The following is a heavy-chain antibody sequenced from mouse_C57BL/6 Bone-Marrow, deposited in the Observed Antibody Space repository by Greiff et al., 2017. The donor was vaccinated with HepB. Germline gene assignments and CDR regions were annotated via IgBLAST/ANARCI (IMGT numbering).Heavy chain of an antibody. D-gene: IGHD1-1*01. J-gene: IGHJ2*01. CDR2: IYPRSGNT. CDR1: GYTFTSYG. CDR3: ATVVEGFDY. V-gene: IGHV1-81*01. Sequence: VNLVESGAELARPGASVKLSCKASGYTFTSYGISWVKQRTGQGLEWIGEIYPRSGNTYYNEKFKGKATLTADKTSSTAYMALRSLTSEDSAVYFCATVVEGFDYWGQGTTLTVSS.